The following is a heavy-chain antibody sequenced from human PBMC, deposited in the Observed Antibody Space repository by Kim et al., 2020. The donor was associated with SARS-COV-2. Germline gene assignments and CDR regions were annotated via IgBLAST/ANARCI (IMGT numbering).Heavy chain of an antibody. J-gene: IGHJ4*02. Sequence: SETLSLTCTVYGGSMSSYYWTWIRQPPGKGLEWIGYINNSGATNYNPSLKSRVTMSLDTSKNQFSLTLESVTAADTAVYYCARGHTVGAAAPNLWRQGIL. D-gene: IGHD6-13*01. CDR1: GGSMSSYY. CDR3: ARGHTVGAAAPNL. CDR2: INNSGAT. V-gene: IGHV4-59*12.